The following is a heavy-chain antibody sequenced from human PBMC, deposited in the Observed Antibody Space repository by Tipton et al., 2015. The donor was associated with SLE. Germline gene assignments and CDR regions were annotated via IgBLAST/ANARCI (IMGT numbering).Heavy chain of an antibody. CDR3: ARDDSSTGGDSYY. J-gene: IGHJ4*02. V-gene: IGHV4-61*09. CDR2: TYTSGST. Sequence: TLSLTCTVSGGSISSGSYYWSWIRQPAGKGLEWIGYTYTSGSTNYNPSLKSRVTISVDTSKNQFSLKLSSVTAADTAVYYCARDDSSTGGDSYYWGQGTLVTVSS. CDR1: GGSISSGSYY. D-gene: IGHD4-17*01.